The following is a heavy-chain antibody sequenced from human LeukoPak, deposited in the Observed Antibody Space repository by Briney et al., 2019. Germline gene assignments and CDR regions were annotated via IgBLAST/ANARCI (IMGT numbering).Heavy chain of an antibody. D-gene: IGHD2-2*01. V-gene: IGHV3-23*01. CDR1: GFTFSGYA. J-gene: IGHJ4*02. Sequence: GGSLRLSCAASGFTFSGYALSWVRQAPGKGLEWVAGISGGGVNTNYADSVKARFTVSGDNSKNTMFLQMDSLRAEDTAVYYCAKRVQGTTGPFDSWAREPWPPSRQ. CDR2: ISGGGVNT. CDR3: AKRVQGTTGPFDS.